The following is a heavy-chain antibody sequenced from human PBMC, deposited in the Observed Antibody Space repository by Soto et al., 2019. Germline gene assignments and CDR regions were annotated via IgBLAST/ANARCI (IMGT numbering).Heavy chain of an antibody. CDR3: ARDRVLRFLEWLPYYGMDV. D-gene: IGHD3-3*01. Sequence: SETLSLTCAVSGGSISSGGYSWSWIRQPPGKGLEWIGYTYHSGSTYYNPSLKSRVTISVDRSKNQFSLKLSSVTAADTAVYYCARDRVLRFLEWLPYYGMDVWGQGTTVTVSS. J-gene: IGHJ6*02. CDR2: TYHSGST. CDR1: GGSISSGGYS. V-gene: IGHV4-30-2*01.